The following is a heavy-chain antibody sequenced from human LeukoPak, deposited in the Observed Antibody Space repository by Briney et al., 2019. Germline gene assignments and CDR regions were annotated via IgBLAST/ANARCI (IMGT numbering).Heavy chain of an antibody. V-gene: IGHV4-59*08. CDR3: ARQSYYYDSSAHFDY. CDR2: IYYSGST. D-gene: IGHD3-22*01. Sequence: SETLSLTCIVSGVSISSYYWNWIRQPPGKGLEWIGYIYYSGSTNYNPSLKSRVTISVDTSKNQFSLKLSSVTAADTAVYYCARQSYYYDSSAHFDYWGQGTLVTVSS. J-gene: IGHJ4*02. CDR1: GVSISSYY.